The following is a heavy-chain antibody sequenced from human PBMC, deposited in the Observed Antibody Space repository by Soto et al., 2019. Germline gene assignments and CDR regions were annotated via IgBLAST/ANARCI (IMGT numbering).Heavy chain of an antibody. Sequence: VQLLESGGDLVQPGGSLRLSCVASGFILNNYAMSWVRQAPGKGLEWVSTIGGTDGDSDGVPWYEDSVKGRFTISRDSSADNVFLHMDNLRAEDPALIYRVKRGRNWGAFDFWGQGTTVVVSS. CDR3: VKRGRNWGAFDF. J-gene: IGHJ3*01. V-gene: IGHV3-23*01. CDR1: GFILNNYA. CDR2: IGGTDGDSDGVP. D-gene: IGHD7-27*01.